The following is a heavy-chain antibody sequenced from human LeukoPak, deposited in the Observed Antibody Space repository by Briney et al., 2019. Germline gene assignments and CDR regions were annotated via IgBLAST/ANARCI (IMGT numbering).Heavy chain of an antibody. Sequence: GSLRLSCAASGFTFSSYSMNWVRQAPGKGLEWVSSISSSSSYIYYADSVKGRFTISRDNAKNSLYLQMNSLRAEDTAVYYCARADCSSTSCYYYYYYMDVWGKRTTVTVSS. CDR2: ISSSSSYI. J-gene: IGHJ6*03. D-gene: IGHD2-2*01. CDR1: GFTFSSYS. CDR3: ARADCSSTSCYYYYYYMDV. V-gene: IGHV3-21*01.